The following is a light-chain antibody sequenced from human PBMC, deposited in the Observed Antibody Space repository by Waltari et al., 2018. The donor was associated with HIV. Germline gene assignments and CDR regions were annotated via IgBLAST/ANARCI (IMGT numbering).Light chain of an antibody. CDR2: DAS. CDR1: QDISNY. V-gene: IGKV1-33*01. J-gene: IGKJ3*01. CDR3: QQYDNLPT. Sequence: DIQMTQSPSSLSASVGDRVTIPCQASQDISNYLNWYQQKPEKAPKLLISDASNLDTGVPTRFSGSRSETDFTITISSQQPEDIATYYCQQYDNLPTFGPGTKVDIK.